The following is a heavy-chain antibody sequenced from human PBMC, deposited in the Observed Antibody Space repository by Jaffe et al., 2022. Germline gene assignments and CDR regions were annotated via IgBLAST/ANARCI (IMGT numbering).Heavy chain of an antibody. D-gene: IGHD3-10*01. CDR3: AKGPGNYYGSGSNSKYYYYYMDV. CDR2: ISWNSGRI. CDR1: GFTFEDYA. Sequence: EVQLVESGGGLVQPGRSLRLSCTASGFTFEDYAMHWVRQAPGKGLEWVSGISWNSGRIDYADSVKGRFTISRDNAQNSLYLQMNSLRIEDTALYYCAKGPGNYYGSGSNSKYYYYYMDVWGKGTTVTVSS. J-gene: IGHJ6*03. V-gene: IGHV3-9*01.